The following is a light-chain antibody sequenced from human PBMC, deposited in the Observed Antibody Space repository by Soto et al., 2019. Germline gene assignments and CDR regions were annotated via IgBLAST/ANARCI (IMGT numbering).Light chain of an antibody. CDR2: DAS. J-gene: IGKJ5*01. V-gene: IGKV1-33*01. CDR3: QQHNNLPIT. CDR1: QDISNN. Sequence: DIQMTPSPSSLSASVGDRVTLTCKVSQDISNNLNWYQQKPGKAPKVLIYDASNLEKGVPSRFSGSGSGKDFTFTISSLQPEDIATYYCQQHNNLPITFGQGTRLEIK.